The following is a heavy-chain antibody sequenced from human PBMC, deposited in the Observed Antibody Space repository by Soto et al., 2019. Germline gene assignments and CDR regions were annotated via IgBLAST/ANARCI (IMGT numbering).Heavy chain of an antibody. CDR3: ARFMYYYDSSGYYSGAFDI. Sequence: SETLSLTCTVSGGSISSYYWSWIRQPPGKGLEWIGYIYYSGSTNYNPSLKSRVTISVDTSKNQFSLKLSSVTAADTAVYYCARFMYYYDSSGYYSGAFDIWGQGTMVTVS. D-gene: IGHD3-22*01. J-gene: IGHJ3*02. V-gene: IGHV4-59*08. CDR2: IYYSGST. CDR1: GGSISSYY.